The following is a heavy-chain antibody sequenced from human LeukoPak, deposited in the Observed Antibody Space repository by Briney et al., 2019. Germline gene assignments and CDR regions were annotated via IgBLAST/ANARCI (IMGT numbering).Heavy chain of an antibody. D-gene: IGHD2-2*01. CDR3: AILRYCSSTSCYFDWYFDL. Sequence: PSETLSLTCTVSGGSVSSGVYYWSWIRQPPGKGLEWIGYIYYSGSTNHNPSLKSRVTISVDTSKNQFSLKLSSVTAADTAVYYCAILRYCSSTSCYFDWYFDLWGRGTLVTVSS. CDR2: IYYSGST. V-gene: IGHV4-61*08. CDR1: GGSVSSGVYY. J-gene: IGHJ2*01.